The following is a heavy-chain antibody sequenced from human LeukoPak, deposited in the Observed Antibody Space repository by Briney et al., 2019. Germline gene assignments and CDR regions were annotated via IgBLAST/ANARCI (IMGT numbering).Heavy chain of an antibody. D-gene: IGHD3-9*01. CDR1: GFTFSSYG. CDR2: ISYDGSNK. Sequence: PGGSLRLSCAASGFTFSSYGMHWVRKAPGKGLEWVAVISYDGSNKYYADSVKGRFTISRDNSKNTLYLQMNSLRAEDTAVYYCAKDEFSVLRYFDWSLMDYWGQGTLVTVSS. V-gene: IGHV3-30*18. J-gene: IGHJ4*02. CDR3: AKDEFSVLRYFDWSLMDY.